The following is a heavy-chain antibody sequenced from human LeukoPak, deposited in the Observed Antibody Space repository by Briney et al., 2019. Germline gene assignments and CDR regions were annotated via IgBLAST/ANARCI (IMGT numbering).Heavy chain of an antibody. CDR1: GYTFTSHW. CDR2: INPSDGST. Sequence: GASVKVSCKASGYTFTSHWMHWVRQPPGQGLEWMGIINPSDGSTSYSQKFQGRVTMTRDMSTSTVYMELSSLRFEDTAVYYCARGPKIYSGASDYYFYYMDVWGKGTAVTVSS. V-gene: IGHV1-46*01. J-gene: IGHJ6*03. D-gene: IGHD3-22*01. CDR3: ARGPKIYSGASDYYFYYMDV.